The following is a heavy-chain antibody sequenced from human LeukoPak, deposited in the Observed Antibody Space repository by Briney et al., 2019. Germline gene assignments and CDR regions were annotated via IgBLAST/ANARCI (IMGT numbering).Heavy chain of an antibody. V-gene: IGHV1-69*13. Sequence: SVKVSCKASGGTFSSYAISWVRQAPGQGLEWMGGIIPIFGTANYAQKFQGRVTITADESTSTAYMELSSLRSEDTAVYYCARYPITIFGVEGGYFDYWGQGTLVTVSS. CDR1: GGTFSSYA. CDR3: ARYPITIFGVEGGYFDY. J-gene: IGHJ4*02. D-gene: IGHD3-3*01. CDR2: IIPIFGTA.